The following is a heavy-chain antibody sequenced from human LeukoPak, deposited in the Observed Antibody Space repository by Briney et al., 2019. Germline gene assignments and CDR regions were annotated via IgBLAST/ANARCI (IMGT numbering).Heavy chain of an antibody. V-gene: IGHV3-21*01. Sequence: GGSLSLSCEDSGFSFSTYNMNRVRQAPGKGLEWISSITSDSRYRYYADSVKGRFTISRDNAKNSLYLQMNSLRAEDAALYFCARDLSGIAGYTYGRGIDYWGQGTLVTVSS. CDR2: ITSDSRYR. D-gene: IGHD2-2*02. J-gene: IGHJ4*02. CDR1: GFSFSTYN. CDR3: ARDLSGIAGYTYGRGIDY.